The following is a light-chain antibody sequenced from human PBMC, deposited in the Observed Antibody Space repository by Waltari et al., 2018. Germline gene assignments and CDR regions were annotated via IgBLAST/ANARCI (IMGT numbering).Light chain of an antibody. Sequence: QSALTQPRSVSGSPGQSVTISCTGTSRDIGAFDFVSWYQQYPGQAPKLMIYDVNKRPPGVPDRFSASKSGNTASLTISGLLNEDEADYYCCSYAGADTSVLFGGGTTVTVL. CDR1: SRDIGAFDF. V-gene: IGLV2-11*01. CDR2: DVN. J-gene: IGLJ2*01. CDR3: CSYAGADTSVL.